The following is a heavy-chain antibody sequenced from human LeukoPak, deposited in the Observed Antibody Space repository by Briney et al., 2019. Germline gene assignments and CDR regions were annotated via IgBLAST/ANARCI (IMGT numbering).Heavy chain of an antibody. J-gene: IGHJ4*02. CDR2: MDPTGSQK. CDR3: AIWTSGNY. D-gene: IGHD1-1*01. CDR1: QFTL. Sequence: GGSLRLSCADAQFTLDELGPPGSREGAEWVANMDPTGSQKRYVDSVRGRFTISKDTPGASLYLDMHSLRAEDTAIYYCAIWTSGNYWGQGTLVTVSS. V-gene: IGHV3-7*01.